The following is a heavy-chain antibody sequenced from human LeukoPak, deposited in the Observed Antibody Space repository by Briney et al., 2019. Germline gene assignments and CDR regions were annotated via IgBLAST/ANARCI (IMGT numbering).Heavy chain of an antibody. Sequence: GESLKISCKGSGYSFTSCWIGWVRQMPGKGLEWMGIIYPGDSDTRYSPSFQGQVTISADKSISTAYLQWSSLKASDTAMYYCARAYYDILTGYYSIQYYFDYWGQGTLVTVSS. CDR1: GYSFTSCW. CDR3: ARAYYDILTGYYSIQYYFDY. J-gene: IGHJ4*02. D-gene: IGHD3-9*01. V-gene: IGHV5-51*01. CDR2: IYPGDSDT.